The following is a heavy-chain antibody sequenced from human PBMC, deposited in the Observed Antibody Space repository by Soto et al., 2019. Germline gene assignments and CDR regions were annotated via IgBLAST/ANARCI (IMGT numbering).Heavy chain of an antibody. V-gene: IGHV4-31*03. CDR3: AREIGYYGSGSYYKLIDY. J-gene: IGHJ4*02. CDR2: IYYSGGT. CDR1: GGSISSGGYY. Sequence: SETLSLTCTVSGGSISSGGYYWSWIRQHPGKGLEWIGYIYYSGGTYYNPSLKSRVTISVDTSKNQFSLKLSSVTAADTAVYYCAREIGYYGSGSYYKLIDYWGQGTLVTVSS. D-gene: IGHD3-10*01.